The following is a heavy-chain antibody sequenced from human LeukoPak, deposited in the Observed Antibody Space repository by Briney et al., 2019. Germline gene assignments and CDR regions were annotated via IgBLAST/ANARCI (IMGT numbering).Heavy chain of an antibody. V-gene: IGHV1-8*03. CDR1: VYTFTGYD. CDR2: MNANSGNT. CDR3: ARRSAWYLES. D-gene: IGHD6-19*01. Sequence: ASVKVSCKASVYTFTGYDINWVRQATGQWLEWMGWMNANSGNTDYAQKFQGRVTITRNTSISTAYMELSSLRSEDTAVYYCARRSAWYLESWGQGTLVTVSS. J-gene: IGHJ4*02.